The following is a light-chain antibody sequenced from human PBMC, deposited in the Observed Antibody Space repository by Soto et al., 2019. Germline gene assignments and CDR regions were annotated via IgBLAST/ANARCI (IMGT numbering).Light chain of an antibody. V-gene: IGKV3-20*01. CDR1: QSVSSSY. CDR2: GAS. J-gene: IGKJ4*01. CDR3: QQYGSSPLT. Sequence: EIVLPQCPGTLSLSPGERATLSCRASQSVSSSYLAWSQQKPGQAHRLLIYGASSRATGIPDRFSGSGSGTDFTLTISRLEPEDFAVYYCQQYGSSPLTFGGGTKVDI.